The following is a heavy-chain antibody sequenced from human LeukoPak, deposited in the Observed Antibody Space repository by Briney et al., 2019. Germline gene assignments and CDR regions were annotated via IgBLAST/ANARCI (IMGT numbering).Heavy chain of an antibody. CDR2: ISTNTGNP. Sequence: ASVKVSCKASGYTFTSYAMNWVRQAPGQGLEWMGWISTNTGNPTYAQGFTGRFVFSLDTSVSTAYLQISSLKAEDTAVYYCARDGPPTKYSSGPTVSWGQGTLVTVSS. CDR1: GYTFTSYA. V-gene: IGHV7-4-1*02. J-gene: IGHJ5*02. D-gene: IGHD6-19*01. CDR3: ARDGPPTKYSSGPTVS.